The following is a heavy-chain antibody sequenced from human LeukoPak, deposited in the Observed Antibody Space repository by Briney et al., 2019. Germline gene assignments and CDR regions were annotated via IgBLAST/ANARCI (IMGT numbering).Heavy chain of an antibody. CDR2: IYYSGST. V-gene: IGHV4-59*12. D-gene: IGHD3-22*01. Sequence: PSETLSLTCTVSGGSISSCYWSWIRQPPGKGLEWIGYIYYSGSTNYIPSLKSRVTISVDTSKNQFSLKLSSVTAADTAVYYCARYSSRYYYDSSYGVENAFDIWGQGTMVTVSS. CDR3: ARYSSRYYYDSSYGVENAFDI. J-gene: IGHJ3*02. CDR1: GGSISSCY.